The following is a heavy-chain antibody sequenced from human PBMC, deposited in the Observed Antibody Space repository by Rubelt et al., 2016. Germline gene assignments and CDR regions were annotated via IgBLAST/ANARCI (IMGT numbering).Heavy chain of an antibody. CDR3: ARIAAAGISIVGATNFDY. V-gene: IGHV3-30*07. J-gene: IGHJ4*02. Sequence: AVKGRFTISRDNTKNTLYLQMNSLRAEDTAVYYCARIAAAGISIVGATNFDYWGQGTLVTVSS. D-gene: IGHD6-13*01.